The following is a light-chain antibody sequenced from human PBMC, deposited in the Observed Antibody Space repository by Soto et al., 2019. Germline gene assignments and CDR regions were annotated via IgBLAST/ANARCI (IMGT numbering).Light chain of an antibody. V-gene: IGLV1-40*01. J-gene: IGLJ1*01. CDR2: GNS. CDR3: QSYDNTLSGSYV. CDR1: SSNIGAGYD. Sequence: QSVLTQTPSVSGAPGQRVTISCTGSSSNIGAGYDVHWYQHLPGTAPKLLIYGNSNRPSGVPDRVSGSKSGTSASLVISGLLAEDEADYHCQSYDNTLSGSYVFGTGTKLTVL.